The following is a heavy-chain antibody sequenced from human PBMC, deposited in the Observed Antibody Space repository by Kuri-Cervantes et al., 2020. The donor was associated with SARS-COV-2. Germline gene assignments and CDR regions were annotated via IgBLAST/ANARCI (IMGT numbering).Heavy chain of an antibody. CDR3: AREPQGYSGYDYFDY. D-gene: IGHD5-12*01. CDR1: GFTFSSYA. Sequence: GESLKISCAASGFTFSSYAMSWVREAPGKGLEWVAAISSGSYITHYADSVKGRFTISRDNAKNSLYLQMNSLRAEDTAVYYCAREPQGYSGYDYFDYWGQGTLVTVSS. V-gene: IGHV3-21*01. J-gene: IGHJ4*02. CDR2: ISSGSYIT.